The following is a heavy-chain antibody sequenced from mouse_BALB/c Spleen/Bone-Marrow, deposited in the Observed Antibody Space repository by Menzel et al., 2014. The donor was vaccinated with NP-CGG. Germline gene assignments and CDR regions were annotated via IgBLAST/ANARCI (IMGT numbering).Heavy chain of an antibody. CDR2: IYPGRGST. CDR3: ACGGASCWFDY. J-gene: IGHJ3*01. V-gene: IGHV1-76*01. Sequence: VQLQQSGAELVRPGASVKLSCKTSGYIFTSYWIHWVKQRPGQGLEWIARIYPGRGSTYYNEKFEGMATLTADKSSTTDYLQLINLKSVEDTVNFCACGGASCWFDYWGQGTLVTVSA. CDR1: GYIFTSYW.